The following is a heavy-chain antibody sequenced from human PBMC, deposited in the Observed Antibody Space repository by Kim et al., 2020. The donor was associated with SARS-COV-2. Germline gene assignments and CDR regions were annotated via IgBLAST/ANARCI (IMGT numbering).Heavy chain of an antibody. D-gene: IGHD3-9*01. J-gene: IGHJ4*02. CDR1: GGSISSGGYY. CDR3: ARNIADILAGYFEY. CDR2: IYYSGST. V-gene: IGHV4-31*03. Sequence: SETLSLTCTVSGGSISSGGYYWSWIRQHPGKGLEWIGYIYYSGSTYYNPSLKRRVTISVDTSNNQFSLKLSPVTAADTAVYFCARNIADILAGYFEYWGQGTLVTVSS.